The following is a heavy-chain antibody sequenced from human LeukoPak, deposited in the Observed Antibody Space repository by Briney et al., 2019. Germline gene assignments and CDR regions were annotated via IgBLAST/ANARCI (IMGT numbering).Heavy chain of an antibody. CDR1: GGSISSGVYY. D-gene: IGHD6-13*01. CDR2: IYYSGSP. Sequence: SETLSLTCTVSGGSISSGVYYWSWVRQPRGKGLEWIGYIYYSGSPYYNPSLKSRVTISVDTPKNQFSLKLRSVTAADTAVYYCAREIAAAGTWDYWGQGTLVTVSS. V-gene: IGHV4-30-4*01. CDR3: AREIAAAGTWDY. J-gene: IGHJ4*02.